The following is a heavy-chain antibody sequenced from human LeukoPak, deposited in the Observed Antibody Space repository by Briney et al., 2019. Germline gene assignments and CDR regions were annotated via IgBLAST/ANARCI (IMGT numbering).Heavy chain of an antibody. D-gene: IGHD6-13*01. CDR1: GGSFSGYY. CDR2: INHSGST. J-gene: IGHJ1*01. V-gene: IGHV4-34*01. Sequence: PSETLSLACAVYGGSFSGYYWSWIRQPPGKGLEWIGEINHSGSTNYNPSLKSRVTISVDTSKNQFSLKLSSLTAADTAVYYCARVGAAAGYTVEHFQYWGQGTLVTVSS. CDR3: ARVGAAAGYTVEHFQY.